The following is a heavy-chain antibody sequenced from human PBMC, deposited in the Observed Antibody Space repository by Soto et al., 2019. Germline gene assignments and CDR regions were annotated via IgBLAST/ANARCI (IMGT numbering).Heavy chain of an antibody. D-gene: IGHD6-19*01. CDR1: GYNFAGYW. CDR2: IYPSDSDT. CDR3: ARLFDTSGWYDY. J-gene: IGHJ4*02. Sequence: GESLKISCKGSGYNFAGYWIAWVRQMPGKGLELMGIIYPSDSDTRYRPSFQGQVTISADKSITTTYLQWSSLKASDTAIYYCARLFDTSGWYDYWGQGTLVTVSS. V-gene: IGHV5-51*01.